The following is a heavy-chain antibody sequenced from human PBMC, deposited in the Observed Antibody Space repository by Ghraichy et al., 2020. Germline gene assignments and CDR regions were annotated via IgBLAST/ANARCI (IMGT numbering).Heavy chain of an antibody. J-gene: IGHJ4*02. CDR1: QFTFISYW. CDR3: VGGSGWLIDS. CDR2: IKQDGIEK. Sequence: WGSLRLSCEASQFTFISYWMHWVRQAPGKGLEWVAIIKQDGIEKLYANSVKGRFTISRDNAKKTLYLEMNGLGADDTAVYYCVGGSGWLIDSWGQGTLVTVSS. V-gene: IGHV3-7*04. D-gene: IGHD6-19*01.